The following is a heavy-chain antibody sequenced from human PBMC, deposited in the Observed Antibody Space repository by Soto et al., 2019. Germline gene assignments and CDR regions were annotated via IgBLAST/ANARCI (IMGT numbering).Heavy chain of an antibody. D-gene: IGHD2-15*01. CDR3: AIDHRRYCSGGSCYSAFDI. J-gene: IGHJ3*02. Sequence: GGSLRLSCAASGFNFNNYAVHWVRQAPGKGLEWVSCVNWNSGKTFYADSVKGRFTISRDNAKNSLYLQMNSLRAEDTAVYYCAIDHRRYCSGGSCYSAFDIWGQGTMVTVSS. CDR1: GFNFNNYA. CDR2: VNWNSGKT. V-gene: IGHV3-9*01.